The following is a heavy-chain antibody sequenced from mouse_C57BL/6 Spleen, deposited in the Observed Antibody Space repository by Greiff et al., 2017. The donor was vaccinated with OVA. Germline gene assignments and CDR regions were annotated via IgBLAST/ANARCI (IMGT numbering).Heavy chain of an antibody. D-gene: IGHD1-1*01. V-gene: IGHV1-64*01. J-gene: IGHJ4*01. CDR3: ARGGVSSYDDYAMDY. Sequence: VQLQQPGAELVKPGASVKLSCKASGYTFTSYWMHWVKQRPGQGLEWIGMIHPTSGSTNYNEKFKSKATLTVDKSSSTAYMQHSSLTSEDSAVYYCARGGVSSYDDYAMDYWGQGTSVTVSS. CDR1: GYTFTSYW. CDR2: IHPTSGST.